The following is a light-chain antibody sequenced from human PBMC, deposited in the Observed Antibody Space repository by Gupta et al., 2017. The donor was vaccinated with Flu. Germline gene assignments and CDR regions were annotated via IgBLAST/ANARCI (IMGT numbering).Light chain of an antibody. Sequence: PAPLFGSPGGSAAPSCRAGKSISNNLVWYQQKPRQAPRCLIYGAATRATGSPARFSGSGAGTEFTLPTSSRQSEDFAVYYCQQHHNCPRTFGQGTRVEI. V-gene: IGKV3-15*01. CDR1: KSISNN. CDR3: QQHHNCPRT. CDR2: GAA. J-gene: IGKJ1*01.